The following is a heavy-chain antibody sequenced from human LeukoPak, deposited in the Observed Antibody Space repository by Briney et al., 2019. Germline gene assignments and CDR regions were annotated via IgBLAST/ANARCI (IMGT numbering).Heavy chain of an antibody. V-gene: IGHV4-39*07. Sequence: SETLSLTCTVSGGSISSSSYYWGWIRQPPGKGLEWIGSIYYSGSTYYNPSLKSRVTISVDTSKNQFSLRLSSVTAADTAVYYCTKGGELMNYWGQGTLVTVSS. CDR3: TKGGELMNY. CDR1: GGSISSSSYY. J-gene: IGHJ4*02. D-gene: IGHD1-26*01. CDR2: IYYSGST.